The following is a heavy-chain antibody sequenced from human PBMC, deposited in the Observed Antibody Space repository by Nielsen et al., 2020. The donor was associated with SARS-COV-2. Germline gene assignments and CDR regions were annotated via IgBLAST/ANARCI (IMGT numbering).Heavy chain of an antibody. Sequence: GGSLRLSCAASGFSVSRYFMSWVRQAPGKGLAWLPIIYRSDNSYYADSVKGRFTISRDNSKNTLYLQMNSLSGDDTAVYYCASGSGDSLAFDIWGQGTMVIVSS. J-gene: IGHJ3*02. V-gene: IGHV3-53*01. CDR3: ASGSGDSLAFDI. CDR2: IYRSDNS. D-gene: IGHD1-26*01. CDR1: GFSVSRYF.